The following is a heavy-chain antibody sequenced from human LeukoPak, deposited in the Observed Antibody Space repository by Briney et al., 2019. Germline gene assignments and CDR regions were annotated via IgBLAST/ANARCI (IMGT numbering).Heavy chain of an antibody. V-gene: IGHV3-9*01. Sequence: GGSLRLSCAASGFTFDDYAMHWVRQAPGKGLEWVSGISWNSGSIGYADSVKGRFTISRDNAKNSLYLQMNSLRAEDTALYYCAKDFYGSGSYYADYWGQGTLVTVSS. CDR1: GFTFDDYA. J-gene: IGHJ4*02. D-gene: IGHD3-10*01. CDR2: ISWNSGSI. CDR3: AKDFYGSGSYYADY.